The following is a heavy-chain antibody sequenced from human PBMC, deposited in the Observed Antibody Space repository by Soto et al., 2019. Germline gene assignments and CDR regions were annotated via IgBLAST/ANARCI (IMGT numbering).Heavy chain of an antibody. D-gene: IGHD1-26*01. CDR2: ISGSSGST. CDR3: AKMRGWELQDAFDI. CDR1: GFTFSSYA. J-gene: IGHJ3*02. V-gene: IGHV3-23*01. Sequence: GGSLRLSCAASGFTFSSYAMSWVRQAPGTGLEWVSAISGSSGSTYYAVSVKDLFTITRDNSKNTLYLQMNSLRAEGTGVYYCAKMRGWELQDAFDIWGQGTMVTVSS.